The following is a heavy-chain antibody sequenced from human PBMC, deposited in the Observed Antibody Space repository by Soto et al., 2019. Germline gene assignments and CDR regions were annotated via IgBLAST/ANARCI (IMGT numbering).Heavy chain of an antibody. J-gene: IGHJ6*03. CDR2: IYYSGST. CDR1: GGSISSYY. CDR3: ARLTMVRGVISSSYYYYYMDV. D-gene: IGHD3-10*01. V-gene: IGHV4-59*08. Sequence: SETLSLTCTVSGGSISSYYWSWIRQPPGKGLEWIGYIYYSGSTNYNPSLKSRVTISVDTSKNQFSLKLSSVTAADTAVYYCARLTMVRGVISSSYYYYYMDVWGKGTTVTVSS.